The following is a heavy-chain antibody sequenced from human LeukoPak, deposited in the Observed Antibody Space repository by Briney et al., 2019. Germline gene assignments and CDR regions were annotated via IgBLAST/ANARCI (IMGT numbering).Heavy chain of an antibody. V-gene: IGHV3-23*01. CDR2: ISGSGGST. J-gene: IGHJ6*02. CDR1: GFAFSSYA. CDR3: AKDIETFTIFGLDV. D-gene: IGHD3-3*01. Sequence: PGGSLRLSCAASGFAFSSYAMSWVRQAPGKGLEWVSAISGSGGSTYYADSVKGRFTISRDNSKDTLYLQMNSLRAEDTAVYYCAKDIETFTIFGLDVWGQGTTVTVSS.